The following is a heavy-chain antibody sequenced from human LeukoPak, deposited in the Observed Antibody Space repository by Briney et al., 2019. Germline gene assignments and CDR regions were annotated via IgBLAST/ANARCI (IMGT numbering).Heavy chain of an antibody. D-gene: IGHD1-7*01. J-gene: IGHJ4*02. V-gene: IGHV3-11*04. Sequence: PGGSLRLSCPASGFTFSDYYMSWIRQAPGKGLEWVSYIGISGSTIYYADSVKRRFTISRDNAKNSLYLHMNTLRAEDTAVYYCARARDLELWQHYFDYWGQGTLVTVSS. CDR3: ARARDLELWQHYFDY. CDR1: GFTFSDYY. CDR2: IGISGSTI.